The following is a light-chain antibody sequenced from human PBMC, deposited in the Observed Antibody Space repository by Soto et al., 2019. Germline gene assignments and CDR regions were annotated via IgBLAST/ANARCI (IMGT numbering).Light chain of an antibody. Sequence: QSALTQPAPVSGAPGESIAISCTGTRSVVGGYDYVSWYQQLPGKAPKLMIYDVNNRPSGASNRFSGSKSGNTASLTFSGLQAEDEADYYCSSYTSSSTHVFGTGTKVTVL. V-gene: IGLV2-14*03. J-gene: IGLJ1*01. CDR2: DVN. CDR3: SSYTSSSTHV. CDR1: RSVVGGYDY.